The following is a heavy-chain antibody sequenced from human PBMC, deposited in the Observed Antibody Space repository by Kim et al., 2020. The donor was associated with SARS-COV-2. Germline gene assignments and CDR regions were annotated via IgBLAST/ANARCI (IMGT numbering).Heavy chain of an antibody. J-gene: IGHJ2*01. CDR1: GGSISSYY. CDR2: IYYSGST. Sequence: SETLSLTCTVSGGSISSYYWSWIRQPPGKGLEWIGYIYYSGSTNYNPSLKSRVTISVDTSKNQFSLKLSSVTAADTAVYYCARAWSSGWYWYFDPWGRGT. CDR3: ARAWSSGWYWYFDP. D-gene: IGHD6-19*01. V-gene: IGHV4-59*13.